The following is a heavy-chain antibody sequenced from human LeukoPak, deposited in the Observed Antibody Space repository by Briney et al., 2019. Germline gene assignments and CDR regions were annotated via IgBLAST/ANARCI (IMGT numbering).Heavy chain of an antibody. Sequence: ASVKVSCKASGGTFSSYAISWVRQAPGQGLEWMGGIIPIFGTANYAQKFQGRVTITADESTSAAYMELSSLRSEDTAVYYCARSSVVGATVDYWGQGTLDTVSS. CDR3: ARSSVVGATVDY. CDR2: IIPIFGTA. J-gene: IGHJ4*02. D-gene: IGHD1-26*01. V-gene: IGHV1-69*13. CDR1: GGTFSSYA.